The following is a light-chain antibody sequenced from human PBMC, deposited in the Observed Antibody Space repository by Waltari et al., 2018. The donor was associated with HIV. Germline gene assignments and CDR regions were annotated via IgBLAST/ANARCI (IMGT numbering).Light chain of an antibody. J-gene: IGLJ3*02. CDR1: DKNVGHEG. Sequence: AGLTQPSSVSKGLGQNVTLTCTGNDKNVGHEGAGWLLRHEGHPPEVLSSRGGARPAGISQKYYASRSGNTAPLTSTGLQVDDEAVYYCSAWDSSLSEWVFGGGTKLTVL. CDR3: SAWDSSLSEWV. CDR2: RGG. V-gene: IGLV10-54*01.